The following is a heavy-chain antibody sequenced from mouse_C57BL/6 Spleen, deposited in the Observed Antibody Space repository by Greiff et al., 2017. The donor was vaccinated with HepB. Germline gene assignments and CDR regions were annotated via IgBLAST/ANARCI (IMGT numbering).Heavy chain of an antibody. V-gene: IGHV1-50*01. D-gene: IGHD2-1*01. CDR1: GYTFTSYW. J-gene: IGHJ2*01. CDR3: ARRGNFYYFDY. CDR2: IDPSDSYT. Sequence: QVQLQQSGAELVKPGASVKLSCKASGYTFTSYWMQWVKQRPGQGLEWIGEIDPSDSYTNYNQKFKGKATLTVDTSSSTAYMQLSSLTSEDSAVYYCARRGNFYYFDYWGQGTTLTVSS.